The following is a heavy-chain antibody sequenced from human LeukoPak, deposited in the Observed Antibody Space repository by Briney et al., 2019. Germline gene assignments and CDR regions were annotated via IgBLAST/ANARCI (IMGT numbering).Heavy chain of an antibody. Sequence: GVSLRLSCAASVFTFSTYELYWGRHAPGKGLHWISYISSGGTTIKYADSVRGLFTISRDDGRESLYLQMNSLRVEDTAIYYCGASRQYVGAFDIWGQGTLVSVSS. V-gene: IGHV3-48*03. J-gene: IGHJ3*02. CDR1: VFTFSTYE. CDR3: GASRQYVGAFDI. D-gene: IGHD3-16*01. CDR2: ISSGGTTI.